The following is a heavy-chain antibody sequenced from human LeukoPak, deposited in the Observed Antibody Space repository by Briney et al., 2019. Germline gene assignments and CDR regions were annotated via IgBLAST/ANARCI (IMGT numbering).Heavy chain of an antibody. D-gene: IGHD3-10*01. J-gene: IGHJ3*02. CDR3: ARGLEDGSGIPDAFDI. CDR1: GFTFSSCA. CDR2: LSYDGSNK. Sequence: GGPLRLSCAASGFTFSSCAMHWVRQAPGKGLEWVALLSYDGSNKYYADSVKGRFTISRDNAKNSLYLQMNSLRAEDTAVYYCARGLEDGSGIPDAFDIWGQGTMVTVSS. V-gene: IGHV3-30*04.